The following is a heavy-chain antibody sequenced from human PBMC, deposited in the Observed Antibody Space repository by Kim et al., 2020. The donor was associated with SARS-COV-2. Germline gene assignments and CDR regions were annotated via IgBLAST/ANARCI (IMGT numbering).Heavy chain of an antibody. Sequence: YADSVRGRFSISRDNTKNTLYLHMSSLRVEDTAVYYCAREYWGSLDYWGQGTLVTVSS. CDR3: AREYWGSLDY. J-gene: IGHJ4*02. V-gene: IGHV3-74*01. D-gene: IGHD7-27*01.